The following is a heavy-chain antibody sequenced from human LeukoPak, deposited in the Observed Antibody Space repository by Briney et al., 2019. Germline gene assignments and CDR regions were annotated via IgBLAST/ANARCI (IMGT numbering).Heavy chain of an antibody. Sequence: ASVKVSCKASGYTFTSYGISWVRQAPGQGLEWMGWISAYNGNTNYAQKLQGRVTITTDESTSTAYMELSSLRSEDTAVYYCAREGDDYSNYGEVGFDYWGQGTLVTVSS. CDR1: GYTFTSYG. CDR2: ISAYNGNT. CDR3: AREGDDYSNYGEVGFDY. D-gene: IGHD4-11*01. V-gene: IGHV1-18*01. J-gene: IGHJ4*02.